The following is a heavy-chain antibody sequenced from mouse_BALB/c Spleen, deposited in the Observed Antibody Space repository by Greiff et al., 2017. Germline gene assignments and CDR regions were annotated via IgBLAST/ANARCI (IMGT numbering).Heavy chain of an antibody. D-gene: IGHD4-1*01. CDR1: GFSLTSYG. Sequence: QVQLKESGPGLVQPSQSLSITCTVSGFSLTSYGVHWVRQSPGKGLEWLGVIWTGGSTNYNSALMSRLSISKDNSKSQVFLKMNSLQTDDTAMYYCARGELGLMDYWGQGTTLTVSS. J-gene: IGHJ2*01. V-gene: IGHV2-9*02. CDR2: IWTGGST. CDR3: ARGELGLMDY.